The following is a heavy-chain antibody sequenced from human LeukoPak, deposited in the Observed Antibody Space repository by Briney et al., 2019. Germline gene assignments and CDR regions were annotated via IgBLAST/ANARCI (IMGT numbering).Heavy chain of an antibody. V-gene: IGHV3-23*01. CDR3: AKEGRYDILTGGCDY. CDR2: ISGSGGST. CDR1: GFTFSSYA. J-gene: IGHJ4*02. Sequence: GGSLRLSCAASGFTFSSYALSWVRQAPGKGLEWVSAISGSGGSTYYADSVKGRFTISRDNSKNTLYLQMNSLRAEDTAVYYCAKEGRYDILTGGCDYWGQGTLVTVSS. D-gene: IGHD3-9*01.